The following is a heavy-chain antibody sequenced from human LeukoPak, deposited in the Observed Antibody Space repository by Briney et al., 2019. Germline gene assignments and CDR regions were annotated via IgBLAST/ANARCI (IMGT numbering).Heavy chain of an antibody. CDR3: ARDPAGDYGVD. D-gene: IGHD4-17*01. J-gene: IGHJ4*02. CDR1: GGTFSSYT. CDR2: IIPILGIA. Sequence: SVKVSCKASGGTFSSYTISWVRQAPGQGLEWMGRIIPILGIANYAQKFQGRVTITADKSTSTAYMELSSLRSEDTAVYYCARDPAGDYGVDWGQGTLVTVSS. V-gene: IGHV1-69*04.